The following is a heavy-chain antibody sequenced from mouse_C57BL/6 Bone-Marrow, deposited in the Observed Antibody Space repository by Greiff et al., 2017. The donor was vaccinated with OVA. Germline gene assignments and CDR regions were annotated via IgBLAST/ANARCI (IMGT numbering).Heavy chain of an antibody. CDR1: GYTFTSYW. CDR3: ARSSCAWFAY. J-gene: IGHJ3*01. V-gene: IGHV1-64*01. Sequence: VKLQQPGAELVKPGASVKLSCKASGYTFTSYWMHWVKQRPGQGLEWIGMIHPNSGSTNYNEKFKSKATLTVDKSSSTAYMQLSSLTSEDSAVYYCARSSCAWFAYWGQGTLVTVSA. CDR2: IHPNSGST.